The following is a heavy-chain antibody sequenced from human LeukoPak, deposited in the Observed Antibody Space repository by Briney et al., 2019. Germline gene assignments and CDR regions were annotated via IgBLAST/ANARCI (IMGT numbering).Heavy chain of an antibody. CDR1: GFTFSSYS. V-gene: IGHV3-21*01. CDR3: ARGYFEGNLPPARSNVDIVATIMGSWFDP. Sequence: PGGSLRLSCAASGFTFSSYSMNWVRQARGKGLEWVSSISSSSSYIYYADSVKGRFTISRDNAKNSLYLQMNSLRAEDTAVYYCARGYFEGNLPPARSNVDIVATIMGSWFDPWGQGTLVTVSS. CDR2: ISSSSSYI. J-gene: IGHJ5*02. D-gene: IGHD5-12*01.